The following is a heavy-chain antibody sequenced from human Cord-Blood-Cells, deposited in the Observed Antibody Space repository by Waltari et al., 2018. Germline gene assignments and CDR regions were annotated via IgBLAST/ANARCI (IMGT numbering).Heavy chain of an antibody. D-gene: IGHD1-1*01. CDR1: GFTFSSYA. Sequence: QVQLVESGGGVVQPGRSLRLSCAASGFTFSSYAMHWVRQAPGKGLEWVAVISYDGRNKYYADSVKGRFTISRDNSKNTLYLQMNSLRAEDTAVYYCARDRATGTTYYYYGMDVWGQGTTVTVSS. CDR3: ARDRATGTTYYYYGMDV. CDR2: ISYDGRNK. J-gene: IGHJ6*02. V-gene: IGHV3-30*04.